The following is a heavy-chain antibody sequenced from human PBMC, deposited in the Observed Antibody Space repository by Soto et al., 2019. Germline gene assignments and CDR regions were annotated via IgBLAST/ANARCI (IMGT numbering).Heavy chain of an antibody. Sequence: ASVKVSCKASGYTFTSYYMHWVRQAPGQGLEWMGIINPSGGSTSYAQKFQGRVTMTRDTSTSTVYMDLISLRSEDTAVYYCERRDGALRSAMDVWGQGTTVTVSS. CDR3: ERRDGALRSAMDV. J-gene: IGHJ6*02. V-gene: IGHV1-46*01. CDR2: INPSGGST. D-gene: IGHD1-26*01. CDR1: GYTFTSYY.